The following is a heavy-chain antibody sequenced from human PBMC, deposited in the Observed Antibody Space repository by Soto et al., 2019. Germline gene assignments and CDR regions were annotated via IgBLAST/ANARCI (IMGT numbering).Heavy chain of an antibody. V-gene: IGHV1-18*04. CDR1: GYTFTSYG. Sequence: VKVSCKASGYTFTSYGISWVRQAPGQGLEWMGWISAYNGNTNYAQKLQGRVTMTTDTSTSTAYMELRSLRSDDTAVYYCARNLRPWYYYDSSGYYRPNAFDIWGQGTMVTVSS. D-gene: IGHD3-22*01. J-gene: IGHJ3*02. CDR3: ARNLRPWYYYDSSGYYRPNAFDI. CDR2: ISAYNGNT.